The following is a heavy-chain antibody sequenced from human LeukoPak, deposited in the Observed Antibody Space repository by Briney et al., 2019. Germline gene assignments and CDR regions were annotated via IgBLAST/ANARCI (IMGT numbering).Heavy chain of an antibody. CDR2: INPNSGGT. D-gene: IGHD2-15*01. CDR3: ASEYCSGGSCMYFDY. Sequence: ASVTVSCKASGYTFTGYYMHWVRQAPGQGLEWMGWINPNSGGTNYAQKFQGRVTMTRDTSISTAYMELSRLRSDDTAVYYCASEYCSGGSCMYFDYWGQGTLVTVSS. CDR1: GYTFTGYY. J-gene: IGHJ4*02. V-gene: IGHV1-2*02.